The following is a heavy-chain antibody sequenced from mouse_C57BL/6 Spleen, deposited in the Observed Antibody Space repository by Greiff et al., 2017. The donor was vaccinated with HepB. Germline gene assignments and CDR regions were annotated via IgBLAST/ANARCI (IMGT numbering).Heavy chain of an antibody. J-gene: IGHJ3*01. CDR2: INPNNGGT. V-gene: IGHV1-22*01. D-gene: IGHD1-1*01. CDR1: GYTFTDYN. CDR3: ASRYYGSSYAAY. Sequence: EVQLVESGPELVKPGASVKMSCKASGYTFTDYNMHWVKQSHGKSLEWIGYINPNNGGTSYNQKFKGKATLTVNKSSSTAYMELRSLTSEDSAVYYCASRYYGSSYAAYWGQGTLVTVSA.